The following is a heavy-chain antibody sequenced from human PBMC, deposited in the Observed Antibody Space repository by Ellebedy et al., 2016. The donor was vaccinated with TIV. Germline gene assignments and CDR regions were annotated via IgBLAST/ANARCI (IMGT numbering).Heavy chain of an antibody. CDR2: ISGYNGDT. J-gene: IGHJ5*02. CDR3: TRGFYEKFDP. CDR1: GYTFTKYG. V-gene: IGHV1-18*04. D-gene: IGHD5/OR15-5a*01. Sequence: ASVKVSCKASGYTFTKYGISWVRHAPGQGLEWMGWISGYNGDTNYAQKFQGRVTMTIDTSTSTVYMELRSLSFDDTAVYYCTRGFYEKFDPWGQGTLVTVS.